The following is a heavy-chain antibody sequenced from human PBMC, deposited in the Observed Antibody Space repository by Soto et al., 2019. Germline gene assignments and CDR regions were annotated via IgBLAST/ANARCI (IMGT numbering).Heavy chain of an antibody. Sequence: EVQLVQSGGGLVKPGGSLRLSCAASGFTFSIYSMNWVRQAPGKGLEWVSSISSSGNYIYDADSMKGRFTVSRDNAKNSQYLQMNSLRAEDTAVYYCARDRSDYGGYDYWGQGDLVTVSS. CDR3: ARDRSDYGGYDY. CDR2: ISSSGNYI. V-gene: IGHV3-21*01. J-gene: IGHJ4*02. D-gene: IGHD4-17*01. CDR1: GFTFSIYS.